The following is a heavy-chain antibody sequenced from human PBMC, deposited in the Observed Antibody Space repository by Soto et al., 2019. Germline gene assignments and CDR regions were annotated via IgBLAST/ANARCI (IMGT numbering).Heavy chain of an antibody. Sequence: QVQLQQWGAGLLKPSETLSLTCAVYGGSFSAYYWSWIRQPPGKGREWIGEVNDGGRPNYSVSLKRRRTISLDTSKNQFSLKLSSVTAADTAVYYCARLGYHHSGGPPWGQGTLVTVSS. J-gene: IGHJ4*02. V-gene: IGHV4-34*01. CDR1: GGSFSAYY. CDR3: ARLGYHHSGGPP. D-gene: IGHD3-22*01. CDR2: VNDGGRP.